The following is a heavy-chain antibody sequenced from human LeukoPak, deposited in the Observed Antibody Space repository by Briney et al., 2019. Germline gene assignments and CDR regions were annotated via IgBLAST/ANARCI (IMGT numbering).Heavy chain of an antibody. CDR2: INPVGGGT. V-gene: IGHV1-46*01. J-gene: IGHJ3*02. CDR1: GYTFTDHY. Sequence: ASVKVSCKASGYTFTDHYMHWVRQAPGQGLEWMGIINPVGGGTTYAQHFQGRVTMTRDTSTSTVYMELRSLRSEDTAVYYCAKDLNPGPIVVVRKGEIAFDIWGQGTMVTVSS. CDR3: AKDLNPGPIVVVRKGEIAFDI. D-gene: IGHD3-22*01.